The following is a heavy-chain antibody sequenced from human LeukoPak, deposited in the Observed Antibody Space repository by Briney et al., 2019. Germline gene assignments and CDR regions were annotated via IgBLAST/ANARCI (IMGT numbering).Heavy chain of an antibody. D-gene: IGHD2-21*02. CDR3: ARDTVSGGDYGRSWRLLDY. CDR2: ISAYNGNT. V-gene: IGHV1-18*01. CDR1: GYTFTSYG. Sequence: ASVKVSCKASGYTFTSYGISWVRQAPGQGLEWMGWISAYNGNTNYAQKLQGRVTMTTDTSTSTAYMELSSLRSEDTAVYYCARDTVSGGDYGRSWRLLDYWGQGTLVTVSS. J-gene: IGHJ4*02.